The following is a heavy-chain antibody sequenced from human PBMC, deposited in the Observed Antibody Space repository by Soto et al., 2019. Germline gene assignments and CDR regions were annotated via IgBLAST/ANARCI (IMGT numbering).Heavy chain of an antibody. CDR2: ISTYNGKT. J-gene: IGHJ3*02. CDR1: GYAFGSFG. Sequence: QAQLVQSGAEVKEPGASVKVSCKASGYAFGSFGIAWLRRAPGQGPEWMGWISTYNGKTNFGQKFQDRVTLTTDTPTTTSYMDLRSLTPDDTAVYYCARDVRVGANMDGSEMWGQGTMVTVSS. V-gene: IGHV1-18*01. CDR3: ARDVRVGANMDGSEM. D-gene: IGHD1-26*01.